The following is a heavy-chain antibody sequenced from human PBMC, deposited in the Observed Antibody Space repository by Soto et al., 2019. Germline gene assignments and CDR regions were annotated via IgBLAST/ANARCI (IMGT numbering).Heavy chain of an antibody. CDR1: GFTVSSNY. Sequence: PGGSLRLSCAASGFTVSSNYMSWVRQAPGKGLEWVSVIYSGGSTYYADSVKGRFTISRDNSKNTLYLQMNSLRAEDTAVYYCAKGSSGYIMDGMDVWGQGTTVTVSS. D-gene: IGHD6-19*01. CDR3: AKGSSGYIMDGMDV. CDR2: IYSGGST. J-gene: IGHJ6*02. V-gene: IGHV3-53*01.